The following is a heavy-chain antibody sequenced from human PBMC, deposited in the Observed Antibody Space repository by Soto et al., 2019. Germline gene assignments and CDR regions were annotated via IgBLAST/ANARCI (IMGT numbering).Heavy chain of an antibody. J-gene: IGHJ6*02. D-gene: IGHD3-3*01. CDR3: AMKDDFWSGQRYYYHGMDV. CDR1: GFISSNYW. Sequence: EVQLVESGGGLVQPGGSLRLSCAASGFISSNYWMHWVRQVPGKGLVWVSRIHSDGSSPNYEDSVKGRFTISRDNAKNTLYLQMNSLRAEDTAVYYCAMKDDFWSGQRYYYHGMDVWGQGTTVTVSS. CDR2: IHSDGSSP. V-gene: IGHV3-74*01.